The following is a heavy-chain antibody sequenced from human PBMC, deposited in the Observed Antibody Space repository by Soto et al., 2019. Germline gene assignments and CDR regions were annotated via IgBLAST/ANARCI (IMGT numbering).Heavy chain of an antibody. D-gene: IGHD5-18*01. J-gene: IGHJ4*02. Sequence: QVQLQESGPGLVKPSQTLSLTCTVSGGSISSGGYYWSWIRQHPGKGLEWIGYIYYSGSTYYNPSLKSRVTISVDTSKNQFSLKLSSVTAADTAVYYCARDPRVDTAMASDPFFDYWGQGTLVTVSS. V-gene: IGHV4-31*03. CDR3: ARDPRVDTAMASDPFFDY. CDR2: IYYSGST. CDR1: GGSISSGGYY.